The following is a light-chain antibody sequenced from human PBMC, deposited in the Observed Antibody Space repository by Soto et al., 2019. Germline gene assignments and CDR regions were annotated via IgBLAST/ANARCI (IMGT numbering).Light chain of an antibody. Sequence: QSVLNQPASVSGSPGQSITISCTGTSSDVGGYNYVSWYQQHPGKAPKLMIYDVSNRPSGVSNRFSGSKSGNTASLTISGLQAEDEADYYCSSYTSSSTLGLVFGTGTKVTVL. J-gene: IGLJ1*01. V-gene: IGLV2-14*01. CDR2: DVS. CDR3: SSYTSSSTLGLV. CDR1: SSDVGGYNY.